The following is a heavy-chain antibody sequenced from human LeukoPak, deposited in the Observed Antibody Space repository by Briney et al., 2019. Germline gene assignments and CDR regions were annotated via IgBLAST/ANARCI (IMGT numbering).Heavy chain of an antibody. J-gene: IGHJ6*02. CDR1: GFTFSSYG. Sequence: QTGGSLRLSCAASGFTFSSYGMHWVRQAPGKGLEWVAVIWYDGSNKYYADSVKGRFTISRDNSKNTLYLQMNSLRAEDTAVYYCARVNYYGSGSYKRYYYYGMDVWGQGTTVTVSS. V-gene: IGHV3-33*01. CDR3: ARVNYYGSGSYKRYYYYGMDV. CDR2: IWYDGSNK. D-gene: IGHD3-10*01.